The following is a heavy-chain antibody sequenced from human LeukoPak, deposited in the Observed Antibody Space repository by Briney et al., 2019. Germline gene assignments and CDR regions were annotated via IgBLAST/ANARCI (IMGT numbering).Heavy chain of an antibody. D-gene: IGHD3-10*01. CDR2: INHSGST. CDR3: ARHKGFYYGSGSYYGPNWFDP. CDR1: GGSFSGYY. J-gene: IGHJ5*02. Sequence: SETLSLTCAVYGGSFSGYYWSRIRQPPGKGLEWIGEINHSGSTNYNPSLKSRVTISVDTSKNQFSLKLSSVTAADTAVYYCARHKGFYYGSGSYYGPNWFDPWGQGTLVTISS. V-gene: IGHV4-34*01.